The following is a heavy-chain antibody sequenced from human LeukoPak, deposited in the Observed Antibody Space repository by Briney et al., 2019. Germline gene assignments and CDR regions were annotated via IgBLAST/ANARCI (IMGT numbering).Heavy chain of an antibody. D-gene: IGHD5-24*01. CDR3: ARMARYPDY. V-gene: IGHV3-48*01. Sequence: GGSLTLSCAASGFTFSSYSMNWVRQAPGNGLEWVSYISSSSSTIYYADSGKGRFTISRDNAKNSLYLQMNSLRAEDTAVYYCARMARYPDYWGQGTLVTVSS. CDR1: GFTFSSYS. J-gene: IGHJ4*02. CDR2: ISSSSSTI.